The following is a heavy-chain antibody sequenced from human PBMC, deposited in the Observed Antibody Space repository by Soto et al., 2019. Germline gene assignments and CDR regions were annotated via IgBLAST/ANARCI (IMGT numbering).Heavy chain of an antibody. Sequence: ASVKVSFKASGYTFTGYYMHWVRQAPGQGLEWMGWINPNSGGTNYAQKFQGRVTMTRDTSISTAYMELSRLRSDDTAVYYCARVWGYCSSTSCSYYYYGMDVWGQGTTVTVSS. V-gene: IGHV1-2*02. D-gene: IGHD2-2*01. J-gene: IGHJ6*02. CDR1: GYTFTGYY. CDR2: INPNSGGT. CDR3: ARVWGYCSSTSCSYYYYGMDV.